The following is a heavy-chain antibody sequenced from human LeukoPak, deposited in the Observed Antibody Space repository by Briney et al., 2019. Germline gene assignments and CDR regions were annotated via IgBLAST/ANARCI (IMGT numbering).Heavy chain of an antibody. V-gene: IGHV1-18*03. CDR1: GYTFTSYG. J-gene: IGHJ4*02. Sequence: ASVKVSCKASGYTFTSYGISWIRQAPGQGLEWMGWISTYNGNTNYALKVQGRVTMTIDTSTSTAYMELRSLRYDDMAVYYCARDLGYSTGWSYYFDYWGQGTVVTVSS. D-gene: IGHD2-8*02. CDR2: ISTYNGNT. CDR3: ARDLGYSTGWSYYFDY.